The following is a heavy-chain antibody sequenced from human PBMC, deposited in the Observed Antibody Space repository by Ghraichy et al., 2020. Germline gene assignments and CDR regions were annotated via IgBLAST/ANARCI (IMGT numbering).Heavy chain of an antibody. CDR1: GGSIGTFY. CDR3: ARSRYCSGATCYEDFNFFAP. V-gene: IGHV4-59*01. Sequence: SQTLSLTCTVSGGSIGTFYWSWLRQPPGKGLEWIGHIFYTWSTNYNPSLKSRLTISVDTSRNQFSLNLKSVTAADTAVYYCARSRYCSGATCYEDFNFFAPWGQGTLVTVSS. CDR2: IFYTWST. D-gene: IGHD2-15*01. J-gene: IGHJ5*02.